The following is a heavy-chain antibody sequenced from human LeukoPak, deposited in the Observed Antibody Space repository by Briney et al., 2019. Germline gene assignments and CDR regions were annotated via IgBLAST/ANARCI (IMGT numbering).Heavy chain of an antibody. CDR3: AKVMTMVVTDAFDI. D-gene: IGHD4-23*01. V-gene: IGHV3-23*01. Sequence: GGSLRLSCVGSGFSLSSYATSWVRQAPGKGLQWVAGIGAGGTDTYYADAVKGRFTISRDNSKNTLYLQMNSLRAEDTAVYYCAKVMTMVVTDAFDIWGQGTMVTVSS. J-gene: IGHJ3*02. CDR1: GFSLSSYA. CDR2: IGAGGTDT.